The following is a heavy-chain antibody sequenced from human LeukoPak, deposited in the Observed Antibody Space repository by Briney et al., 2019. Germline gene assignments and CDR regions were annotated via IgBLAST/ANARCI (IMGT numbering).Heavy chain of an antibody. CDR1: GYTFTSYD. Sequence: GASVKVSCKASGYTFTSYDINWVRQATGQGLEWMGWMNPNSGNTGYAQKFQGRVTITRNTSISTAYMELSSLRSEDTAVYYCARYFWSGYFPYFPSYYYMDVWGKGTTVTVSS. J-gene: IGHJ6*03. V-gene: IGHV1-8*03. CDR3: ARYFWSGYFPYFPSYYYMDV. CDR2: MNPNSGNT. D-gene: IGHD3-3*01.